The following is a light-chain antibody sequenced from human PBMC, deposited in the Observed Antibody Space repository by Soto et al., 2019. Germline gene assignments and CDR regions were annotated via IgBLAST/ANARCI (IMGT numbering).Light chain of an antibody. J-gene: IGLJ3*02. Sequence: SYELTQPPSVSVAPGQTARITCGGSNIGSKSVHWYQQKPGQAPVLVVHDDSDRPSGIPERFSGSNSGNTATLTISRVEAGDGADYYCQAWDSTGDHWVFGGGTKVTVL. CDR2: DDS. V-gene: IGLV3-21*02. CDR1: NIGSKS. CDR3: QAWDSTGDHWV.